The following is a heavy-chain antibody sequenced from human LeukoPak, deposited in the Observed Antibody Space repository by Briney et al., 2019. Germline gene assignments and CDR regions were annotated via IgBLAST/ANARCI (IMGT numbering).Heavy chain of an antibody. Sequence: PGGSLRLSCAANGFSVSTTYLSWVRQAPGKGLEWVSVIHTGGSTYYADSVKGRFTISRDNSNNTLYLQMSSLRAEDTAVYYCARRGLVDYWGQGTLVTVSS. CDR1: GFSVSTTY. J-gene: IGHJ4*02. V-gene: IGHV3-53*01. CDR2: IHTGGST. CDR3: ARRGLVDY. D-gene: IGHD3-10*01.